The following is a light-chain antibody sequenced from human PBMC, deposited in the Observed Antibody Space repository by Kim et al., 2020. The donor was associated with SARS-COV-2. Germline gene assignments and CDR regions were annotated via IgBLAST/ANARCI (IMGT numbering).Light chain of an antibody. Sequence: AAVGDSVTITCRASQNIHSWLAWYQQKPGTAPNLLIYKTSSLESGVPSRFSGSGSGTEFTLTISSLQPDDFATYYCQQYNTSPWTFGQGTKVDIK. CDR3: QQYNTSPWT. CDR2: KTS. J-gene: IGKJ1*01. V-gene: IGKV1-5*03. CDR1: QNIHSW.